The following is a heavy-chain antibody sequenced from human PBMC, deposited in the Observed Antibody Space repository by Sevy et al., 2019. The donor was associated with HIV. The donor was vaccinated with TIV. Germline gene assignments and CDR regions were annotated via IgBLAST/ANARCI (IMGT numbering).Heavy chain of an antibody. J-gene: IGHJ4*02. CDR3: ASTDPVDTAMVTIGSFVY. CDR1: GGSISSGDYN. Sequence: SETLSLTCTVSGGSISSGDYNWSWHRQPPGMGLEWYVYIYYSGRTYYNPSLKRRVTISVDTSKNQFSLKLSPVTAADTAVYYCASTDPVDTAMVTIGSFVYWGQGTLVTVS. D-gene: IGHD5-18*01. V-gene: IGHV4-30-4*01. CDR2: IYYSGRT.